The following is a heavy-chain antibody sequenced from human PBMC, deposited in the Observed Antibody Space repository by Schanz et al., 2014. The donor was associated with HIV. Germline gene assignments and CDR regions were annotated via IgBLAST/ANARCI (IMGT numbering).Heavy chain of an antibody. V-gene: IGHV3-33*01. CDR2: IWYDGSNK. CDR1: GFTFSSYA. CDR3: ARGEAITSYYYYYGMDV. D-gene: IGHD1-20*01. J-gene: IGHJ6*02. Sequence: QVRLVESGGGVVQPGRSLRLSCAATGFTFSSYAMHWVRQAPGKGLEWAAIIWYDGSNKYYTDSVKGRFTISRDNSKNTLYLQMNSLRAEDTAVYYCARGEAITSYYYYYGMDVWGQGTTVTVSS.